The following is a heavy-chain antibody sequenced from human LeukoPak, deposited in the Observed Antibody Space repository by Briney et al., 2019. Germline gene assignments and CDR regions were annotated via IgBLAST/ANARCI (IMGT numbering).Heavy chain of an antibody. D-gene: IGHD3-10*01. CDR1: GASISSSSYT. J-gene: IGHJ4*02. V-gene: IGHV4-39*07. Sequence: PSETLSLTCTVSGASISSSSYTWGWIRQPPGKGLEWIGTIFYSGSTYYNPSLESRVTISIDSSKNQFSLKLKSVTAADTAFYYCARAKLGKSYASGRGPFDYWGQGPLVTVSS. CDR3: ARAKLGKSYASGRGPFDY. CDR2: IFYSGST.